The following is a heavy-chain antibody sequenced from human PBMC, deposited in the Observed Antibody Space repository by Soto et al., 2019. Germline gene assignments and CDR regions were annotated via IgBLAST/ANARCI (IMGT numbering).Heavy chain of an antibody. D-gene: IGHD3-10*01. CDR3: ERGGGSPDY. CDR1: GGSISSNY. V-gene: IGHV4-59*01. Sequence: QVQLQESGPGLVKPSETLSLMCTVSGGSISSNYWSWIWQPPGKGLEYIGYIYYSGSTNYNPSLQSRVPISVDTSKNQFARRLSSVPAADTAVYYCERGGGSPDYWGQGTLVTVSS. CDR2: IYYSGST. J-gene: IGHJ4*02.